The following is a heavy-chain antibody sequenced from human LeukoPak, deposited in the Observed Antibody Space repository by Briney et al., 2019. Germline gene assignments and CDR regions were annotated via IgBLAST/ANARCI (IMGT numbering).Heavy chain of an antibody. CDR2: FYYSGST. CDR1: VDSISSYY. D-gene: IGHD6-13*01. V-gene: IGHV4-59*01. J-gene: IGHJ4*02. Sequence: SETLSLTCTVSVDSISSYYWSWIRQPPGKGLEWIGYFYYSGSTNYNPSVKSRVTISVEQSKNQFSLKLSSVTAADTAVYYCASSKAAAGWYYFDYWGQGTLVTVSS. CDR3: ASSKAAAGWYYFDY.